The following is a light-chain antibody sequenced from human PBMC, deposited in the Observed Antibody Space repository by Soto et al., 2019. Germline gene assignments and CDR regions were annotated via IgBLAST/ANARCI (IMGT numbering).Light chain of an antibody. J-gene: IGKJ3*01. CDR1: QDISNY. CDR3: QKYNSGPRT. CDR2: AAS. Sequence: DIQMTQSPSSLSASIGDRVTITCRASQDISNYLAWYQQRPGQIPELLIYAASTLQSVVPSRFSGSGSGTDFTLAISSLQPEDVATYYCQKYNSGPRTFGPGTKVDLK. V-gene: IGKV1-27*01.